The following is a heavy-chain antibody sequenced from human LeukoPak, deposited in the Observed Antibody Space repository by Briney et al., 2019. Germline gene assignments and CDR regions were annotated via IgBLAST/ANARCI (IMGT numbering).Heavy chain of an antibody. Sequence: GGSLRLSCAASGFTFSSYWMHWVRQAPGKGLVWVSGISSDGSGTTYADSVKGRFTISRDNAKNTLYLQMNSLRAEDTAVYYCVGYYYRSGSPYWGQGTLATVSS. CDR3: VGYYYRSGSPY. V-gene: IGHV3-74*01. CDR2: ISSDGSGT. J-gene: IGHJ4*02. CDR1: GFTFSSYW. D-gene: IGHD3-10*01.